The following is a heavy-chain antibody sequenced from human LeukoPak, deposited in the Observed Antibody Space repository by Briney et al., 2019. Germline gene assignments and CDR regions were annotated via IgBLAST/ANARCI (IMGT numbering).Heavy chain of an antibody. CDR2: ISSRGKTV. J-gene: IGHJ4*02. D-gene: IGHD5-24*01. CDR1: GSTFSDYY. Sequence: GGSLRLSCAASGSTFSDYYMSWIRQAPDKGLEWVSYISSRGKTVHYADSVKGRFTTSRDNAEMSLYLQMDSLRAEDTAIYFCARGRDGYKYWGPGTRVTVSS. CDR3: ARGRDGYKY. V-gene: IGHV3-11*01.